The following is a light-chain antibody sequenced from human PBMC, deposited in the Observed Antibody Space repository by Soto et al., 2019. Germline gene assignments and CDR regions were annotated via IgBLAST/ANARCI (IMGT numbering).Light chain of an antibody. CDR1: NSNIGRYS. V-gene: IGLV1-44*01. CDR2: SDD. CDR3: AAWDDNLNGPL. J-gene: IGLJ3*02. Sequence: QSVLTQPPSLSGTPGQRGTISSSGSNSNIGRYSVNWYQHFPGTAPKILIYSDDERPSGVPDRFSGSKSGTSASLAISGLQSEDEAEYYCAAWDDNLNGPLFGGGTKLTVL.